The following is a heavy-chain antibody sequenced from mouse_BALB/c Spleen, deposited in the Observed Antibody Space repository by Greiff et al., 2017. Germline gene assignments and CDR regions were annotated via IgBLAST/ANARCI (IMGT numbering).Heavy chain of an antibody. V-gene: IGHV7-3*02. Sequence: DVQLVEYGGGLVQPGGSLRLSCATSGFTFTDYYMSWVRQPPGKALEWLGFIRNKANGYTTEYSASVKGRFTISRDNSQSILYLQMNTLRAEDSATYYCARSYYYGSSPWYFDVWGAGTTVTVSS. CDR2: IRNKANGYTT. D-gene: IGHD1-1*01. CDR3: ARSYYYGSSPWYFDV. CDR1: GFTFTDYY. J-gene: IGHJ1*01.